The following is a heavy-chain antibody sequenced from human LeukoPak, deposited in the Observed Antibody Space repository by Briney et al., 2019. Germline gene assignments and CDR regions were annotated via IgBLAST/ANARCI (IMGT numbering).Heavy chain of an antibody. V-gene: IGHV4-59*12. CDR2: IYYSGSA. CDR3: AREGGPYRPLDY. J-gene: IGHJ4*02. Sequence: PSETLSLTCTVSGGSISGYYWSWIRQPPGEGLEWIGYIYYSGSANYNPSLKSRVTILVDTSKNQFSLKLTSVTAADTAVYYCAREGGPYRPLDYSGQGTLVTVAS. CDR1: GGSISGYY.